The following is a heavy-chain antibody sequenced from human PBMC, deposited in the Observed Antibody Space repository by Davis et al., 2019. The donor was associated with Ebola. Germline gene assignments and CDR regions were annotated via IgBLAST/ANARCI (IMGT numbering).Heavy chain of an antibody. CDR3: AKDPRNVVVVAATRDY. D-gene: IGHD2-15*01. V-gene: IGHV3-23*01. CDR2: ISGSGGST. CDR1: GFTFSSYA. J-gene: IGHJ4*02. Sequence: PGGSLRLSCAASGFTFSSYAMSWVRQAPGKGLEWVSAISGSGGSTYYADSVKGRFTISRDNSKNTLYLQMNSLRAEDTAVYYCAKDPRNVVVVAATRDYWGQGTLVTVSS.